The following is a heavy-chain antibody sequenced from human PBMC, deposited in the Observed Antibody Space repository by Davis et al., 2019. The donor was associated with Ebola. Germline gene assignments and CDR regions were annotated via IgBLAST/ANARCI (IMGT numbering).Heavy chain of an antibody. CDR3: AKDKSKKYCLDS. J-gene: IGHJ4*02. CDR1: GFTFSYNS. CDR2: INEMGDAT. V-gene: IGHV3-48*02. D-gene: IGHD2-8*02. Sequence: GESLKISCAASGFTFSYNSMSWVRQTPGKGLEWVAYINEMGDATFYADSVEGRFIISRDNGRDSLYLQMNGLREEDTAIYYCAKDKSKKYCLDSWGRGALVTVSS.